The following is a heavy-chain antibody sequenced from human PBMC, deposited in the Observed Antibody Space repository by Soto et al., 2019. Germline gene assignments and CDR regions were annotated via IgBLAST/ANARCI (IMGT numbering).Heavy chain of an antibody. D-gene: IGHD6-19*01. V-gene: IGHV5-51*01. CDR1: GDSFTGFW. CDR3: ARQQPLDSRVWYN. J-gene: IGHJ4*02. Sequence: PGESLKISCKVFGDSFTGFWIGWVRQMPGKGLEWVASIYPRDSDIRYNPSFQGQVTISADGSTTTAYLQWSSLKASDTAIYYCARQQPLDSRVWYNWGQGTLVTVSS. CDR2: IYPRDSDI.